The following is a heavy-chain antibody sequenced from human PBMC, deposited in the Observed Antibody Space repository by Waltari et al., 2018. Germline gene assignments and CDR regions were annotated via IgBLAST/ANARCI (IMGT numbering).Heavy chain of an antibody. CDR1: GFSFADRA. D-gene: IGHD3-3*01. CDR2: INWNSGNI. CDR3: ASDAFGNSIGGVFDY. Sequence: EVQLVESGGGLVQPGRSLRLSCVGSGFSFADRAMHWVRQVPGKGLGWVSGINWNSGNIGYADSVKGRFTISRDNAKNSLYLQINSVRTEDMALYYCASDAFGNSIGGVFDYWGQGTLVNVSS. J-gene: IGHJ4*02. V-gene: IGHV3-9*03.